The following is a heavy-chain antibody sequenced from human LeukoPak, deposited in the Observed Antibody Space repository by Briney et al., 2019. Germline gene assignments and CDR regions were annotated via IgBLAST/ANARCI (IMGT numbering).Heavy chain of an antibody. CDR1: GFTFSTYW. V-gene: IGHV3-7*03. Sequence: PGGSLRLSCAASGFTFSTYWMNWARQAPGKGLEWVASINPSGSVEYYVNSVKGRFTISRDNAKNSLYLQMSNLRAEDTAVYFCARGGGLDVWGQGATVTVSS. CDR3: ARGGGLDV. J-gene: IGHJ6*02. D-gene: IGHD3-16*01. CDR2: INPSGSVE.